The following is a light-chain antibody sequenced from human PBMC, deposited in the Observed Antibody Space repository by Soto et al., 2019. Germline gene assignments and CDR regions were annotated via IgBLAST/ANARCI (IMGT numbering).Light chain of an antibody. Sequence: EIVMTQTPLSLSVTPGQPASVSCKSSQSLLHSDGKTYLYWFLQRPGQAPQLLIYEVSNRFSGVPDRFSGSGSGTDFTLTVSRVEAEDVGIYYCLQSIQSPHTFGQGTKLEIK. V-gene: IGKV2D-29*01. J-gene: IGKJ2*01. CDR1: QSLLHSDGKTY. CDR3: LQSIQSPHT. CDR2: EVS.